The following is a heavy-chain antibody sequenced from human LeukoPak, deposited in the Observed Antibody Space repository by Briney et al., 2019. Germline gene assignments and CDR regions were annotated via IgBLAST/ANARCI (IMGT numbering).Heavy chain of an antibody. V-gene: IGHV4-30-2*01. CDR3: ARGADYGSGHYYYYMDV. J-gene: IGHJ6*03. D-gene: IGHD3-10*01. CDR1: GGSISSGGYY. Sequence: SETLSLTCTVSGGSISSGGYYWSWIRQPPGKGLEWIGYIYHSGSTYYNPSLKSRVTISVDRSKNQFSLKLSSVTAADTAVYYCARGADYGSGHYYYYMDVWGKGTTVTVSS. CDR2: IYHSGST.